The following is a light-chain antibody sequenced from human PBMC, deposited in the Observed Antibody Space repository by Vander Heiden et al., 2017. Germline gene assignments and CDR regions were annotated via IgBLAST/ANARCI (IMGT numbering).Light chain of an antibody. J-gene: IGLJ2*01. V-gene: IGLV6-57*01. Sequence: NLMLTQPHSVSESPGKTVTISCTRSSGSIASNYVQWYQQRPGSSPTTVIYEDNQRPSGVPDRFSGSIDSSSNSASLTISGLKTEDEADYYCQSYDSSIFVVFGGGTKLTVL. CDR1: SGSIASNY. CDR2: EDN. CDR3: QSYDSSIFVV.